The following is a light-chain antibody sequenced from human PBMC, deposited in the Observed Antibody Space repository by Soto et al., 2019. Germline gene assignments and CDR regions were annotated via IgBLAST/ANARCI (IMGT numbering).Light chain of an antibody. J-gene: IGKJ3*01. Sequence: DIQMTQSPSSLSASLGDRVTFTCRASHDISHFLSWYHQQPGKVPQLLLYEASTLQFGVPSRFSGSGSGTEFSLTISGLQPEDVATYFCQKYDSVPFTFGPGTKVDIK. CDR1: HDISHF. CDR3: QKYDSVPFT. CDR2: EAS. V-gene: IGKV1-27*01.